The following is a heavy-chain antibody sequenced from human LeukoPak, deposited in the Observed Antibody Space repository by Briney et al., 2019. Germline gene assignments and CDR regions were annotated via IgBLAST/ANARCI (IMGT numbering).Heavy chain of an antibody. J-gene: IGHJ6*03. CDR3: AREGGYDFWSGYYYYYYYYMDV. V-gene: IGHV4-59*12. Sequence: SETPSLTCTVSGGSISSYYWSWIRQPPGKGLEWIGYIYYSGSTNYNPSLKSQVTISVDTSKNQSSLKLSSVTAADTAVYYCAREGGYDFWSGYYYYYYYYMDVWGKGTTVTVSS. D-gene: IGHD3-3*01. CDR2: IYYSGST. CDR1: GGSISSYY.